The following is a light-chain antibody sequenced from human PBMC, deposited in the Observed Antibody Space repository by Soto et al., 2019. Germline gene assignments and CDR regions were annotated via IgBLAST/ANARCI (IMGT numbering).Light chain of an antibody. CDR3: SSYTSSDML. Sequence: QSALTQPASVSGSPGQSIIISCVGTNHDVGGYDYVSWYRHHPGQAPELLIYDVCHRPSGVSRRFSGSKYGSTASLTISRLQAGDDAHYYCSSYTSSDMLFGGGTKVTVL. V-gene: IGLV2-14*03. J-gene: IGLJ2*01. CDR1: NHDVGGYDY. CDR2: DVC.